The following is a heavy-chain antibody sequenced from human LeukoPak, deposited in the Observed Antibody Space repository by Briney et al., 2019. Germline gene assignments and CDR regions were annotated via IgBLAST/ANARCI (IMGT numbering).Heavy chain of an antibody. CDR1: GGTFSSYA. J-gene: IGHJ6*02. Sequence: GASVKVSCKASGGTFSSYAICWVRQAPGQGLEWMGRIIPILGIANYAQKFQGRVTITADKSTSTAYMELSSLRSEDTAVYYCARDSSPKYYYYYGMDVWGQGTTVTVSS. CDR3: ARDSSPKYYYYYGMDV. CDR2: IIPILGIA. V-gene: IGHV1-69*04.